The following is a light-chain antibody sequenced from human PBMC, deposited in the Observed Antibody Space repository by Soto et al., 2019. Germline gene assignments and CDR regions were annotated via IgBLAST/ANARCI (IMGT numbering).Light chain of an antibody. V-gene: IGKV3-20*01. CDR3: QQSGISPPT. CDR2: GAS. Sequence: EIAMTHYPGTARVSLGERATLSCRASQRVRRSFLGWYQHKPGPAPRLLIYGASNRATGIPDRFSGSGSATDFTLTINSLEPEAFALYYCQQSGISPPTSAQGTKVDIK. J-gene: IGKJ1*01. CDR1: QRVRRSF.